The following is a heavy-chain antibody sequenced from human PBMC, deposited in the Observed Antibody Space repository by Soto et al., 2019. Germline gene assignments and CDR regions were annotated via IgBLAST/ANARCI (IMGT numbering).Heavy chain of an antibody. V-gene: IGHV3-13*05. Sequence: GSINLAIATSGVSFRNSDMHWVRQEPGKGLEWVSAIGAARDPYYLVSVSARCSVSGENAKKSVYLQMNDLGAGDSAVYYCTRAYTCRLPRRAGYYYAIDVWGQAITVSVSS. CDR3: TRAYTCRLPRRAGYYYAIDV. CDR1: GVSFRNSD. J-gene: IGHJ6*02. CDR2: IGAARDP. D-gene: IGHD2-2*02.